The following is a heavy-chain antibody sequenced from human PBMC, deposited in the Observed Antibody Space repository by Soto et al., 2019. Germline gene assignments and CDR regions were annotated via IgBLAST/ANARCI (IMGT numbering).Heavy chain of an antibody. CDR2: SRNKANSYTT. CDR3: IRPMTGTTRGFDY. V-gene: IGHV3-72*01. Sequence: DWPGGSLRLSCAVSGFTFSDHYMDWVRQAPGKGLEWVGRSRNKANSYTTEYAASVKGRFTISRDDSENSLYLQMDSLKTEDTAVYFCIRPMTGTTRGFDYWGQGTLVTVSS. CDR1: GFTFSDHY. D-gene: IGHD1-1*01. J-gene: IGHJ4*02.